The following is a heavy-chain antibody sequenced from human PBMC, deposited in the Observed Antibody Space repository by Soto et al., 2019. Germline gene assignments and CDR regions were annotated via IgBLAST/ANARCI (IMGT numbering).Heavy chain of an antibody. CDR3: ARYGGFCTNGVCPVYYYYGMDV. J-gene: IGHJ6*02. Sequence: SETLSLTCTVSGGSISSGEYYWSWIRQPPGEGLEWIGNIYYSGTTYNNPSLKSRVTISVDTSNNQFSLKLSSVTAADTAVYYCARYGGFCTNGVCPVYYYYGMDVWGQGTTVTVSS. CDR2: IYYSGTT. CDR1: GGSISSGEYY. D-gene: IGHD2-8*01. V-gene: IGHV4-30-4*01.